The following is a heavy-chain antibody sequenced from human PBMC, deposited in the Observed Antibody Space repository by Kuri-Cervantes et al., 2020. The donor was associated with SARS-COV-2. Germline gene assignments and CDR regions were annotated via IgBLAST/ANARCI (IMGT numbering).Heavy chain of an antibody. V-gene: IGHV3-53*01. D-gene: IGHD1-1*01. CDR3: ARYGTTERDAFDI. CDR2: IYSGGTT. CDR1: GFTVSSDY. J-gene: IGHJ3*02. Sequence: GGSLRLSCAASGFTVSSDYMSWVRQAPGKGLEWVSVIYSGGTTFYADSVKGRFTISRDNSKNTLYLQMNSLRDEDTAVYYCARYGTTERDAFDIWGQGTMVTVSS.